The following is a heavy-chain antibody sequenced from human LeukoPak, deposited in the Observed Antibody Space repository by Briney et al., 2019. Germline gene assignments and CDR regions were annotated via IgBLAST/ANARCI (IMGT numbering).Heavy chain of an antibody. CDR1: GGSMSSHY. D-gene: IGHD3-10*01. CDR2: ISHGGQT. CDR3: ARDTYYTSGTYYIDYFDS. V-gene: IGHV4-59*11. Sequence: PSETLCLTCTVSGGSMSSHYWSWVRQPPGKALEWIGYISHGGQTLSNPSLSSRVTTSVDTSNNQFSLKLTSVTAADTAVYFCARDTYYTSGTYYIDYFDSWGQGALVTVSS. J-gene: IGHJ4*02.